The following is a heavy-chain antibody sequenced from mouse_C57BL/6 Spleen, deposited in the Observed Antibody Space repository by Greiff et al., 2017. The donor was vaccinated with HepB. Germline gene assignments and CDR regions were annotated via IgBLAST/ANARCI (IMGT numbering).Heavy chain of an antibody. CDR2: ISNGGGST. Sequence: EVKVVESGGGLVQPGGSLKLSCAASGFTFSDYYMYWVRQTPEKRLEWVAYISNGGGSTYYPDTVKGRFTISRDNAKNTLYLQMSRLKSEDTAMYYCARHRGVVASFDVWGTGTTVTVSS. D-gene: IGHD1-1*01. V-gene: IGHV5-12*01. CDR1: GFTFSDYY. J-gene: IGHJ1*03. CDR3: ARHRGVVASFDV.